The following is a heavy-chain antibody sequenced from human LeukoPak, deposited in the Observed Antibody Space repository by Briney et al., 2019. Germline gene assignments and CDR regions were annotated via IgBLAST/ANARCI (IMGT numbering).Heavy chain of an antibody. J-gene: IGHJ5*02. CDR1: GYSISSGYY. D-gene: IGHD3-16*02. CDR2: IYHSGST. V-gene: IGHV4-38-2*01. Sequence: SETLSLTCAVSGYSISSGYYWGWIRQPPGKGLEWIGSIYHSGSTNYNPSLKSRVTISVDTSKNQFSLKLSSVTAADTAVYYCARSSDYVWGSYRTWGQGTLVTVSS. CDR3: ARSSDYVWGSYRT.